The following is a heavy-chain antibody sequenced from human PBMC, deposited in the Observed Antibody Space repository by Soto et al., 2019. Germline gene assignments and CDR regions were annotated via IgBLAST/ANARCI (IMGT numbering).Heavy chain of an antibody. D-gene: IGHD3-10*01. J-gene: IGHJ6*02. CDR3: AKASGRVHYGMHV. V-gene: IGHV3-23*01. Sequence: EVQVLGSGGGSVQPGGSLRLSCAASGFPFSMFAMNWVRQAPGKGLEWVSGIRGSGGGTYYADSVKGRFTISRDDSRNMLYLEMNTLRGEDTAVYYCAKASGRVHYGMHVWGQGTTVTVSS. CDR2: IRGSGGGT. CDR1: GFPFSMFA.